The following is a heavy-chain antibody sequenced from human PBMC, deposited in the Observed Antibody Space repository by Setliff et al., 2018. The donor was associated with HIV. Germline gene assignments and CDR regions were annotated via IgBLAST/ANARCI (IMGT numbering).Heavy chain of an antibody. CDR3: ARPQWELGVDYYGMDV. CDR1: GGTFTSYV. J-gene: IGHJ6*02. CDR2: IIPILGIA. V-gene: IGHV1-69*10. Sequence: SVKVSCKASGGTFTSYVISWVRQAPGQGLEWMGGIIPILGIASYPQKFQGRVTITADKSTSTAYMELSSLRSEDTAVYYCARPQWELGVDYYGMDVWGQGTTVTVSS. D-gene: IGHD1-26*01.